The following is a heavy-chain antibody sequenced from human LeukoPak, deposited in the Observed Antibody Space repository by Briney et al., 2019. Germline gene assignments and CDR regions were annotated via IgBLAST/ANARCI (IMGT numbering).Heavy chain of an antibody. CDR2: ISSSSSYT. V-gene: IGHV3-11*03. CDR1: GFTFSDYY. D-gene: IGHD2-8*01. J-gene: IGHJ4*02. Sequence: GGSLRLSCAASGFTFSDYYMSWIRQAPGKGLEWVSYISSSSSYTSYADSLKGRFSISRDNSKNTLYLQMNSLRAEDTAVYYCAKRDTTGLYYFDYWGQGTMATVSS. CDR3: AKRDTTGLYYFDY.